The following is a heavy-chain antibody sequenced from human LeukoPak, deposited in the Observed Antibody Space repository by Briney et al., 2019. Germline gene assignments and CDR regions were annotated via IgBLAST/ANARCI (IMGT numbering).Heavy chain of an antibody. D-gene: IGHD1-26*01. J-gene: IGHJ4*02. CDR2: FDPEDGET. V-gene: IGHV1-24*01. CDR1: GYTLTELS. Sequence: GASVKASCKVSGYTLTELSMHWVRQAPGKGLEWMGGFDPEDGETIYAQKFQGRVTMTEDTSTDTAYMELSRLRSDDTAVYYCASSPQWEQTPFDYWGQGTLVTVSS. CDR3: ASSPQWEQTPFDY.